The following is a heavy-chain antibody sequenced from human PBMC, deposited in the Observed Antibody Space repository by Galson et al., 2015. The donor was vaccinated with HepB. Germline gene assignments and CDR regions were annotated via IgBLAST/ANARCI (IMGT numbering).Heavy chain of an antibody. CDR1: GFTFSNYR. V-gene: IGHV3-7*05. D-gene: IGHD6-25*01. Sequence: SVRLSCAASGFTFSNYRIGWVRQAPGEGLEWVGNIKQDGSATYYGDTLKGRVTVTTDEAKNTVYMQMNSLGTEDTAVYYCARGGSQSRSDFYDWGQGTLVTVSS. CDR3: ARGGSQSRSDFYD. CDR2: IKQDGSAT. J-gene: IGHJ4*02.